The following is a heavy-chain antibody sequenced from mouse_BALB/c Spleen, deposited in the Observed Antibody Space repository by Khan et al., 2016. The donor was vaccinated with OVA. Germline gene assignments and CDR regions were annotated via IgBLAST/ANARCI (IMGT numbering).Heavy chain of an antibody. CDR1: GYTFTSFY. CDR2: IYPGNVNT. CDR3: ATHLYYAMDY. Sequence: QVQLQQSGPELVKPGASVRISCKASGYTFTSFYIHWVKQRPGQGLEWIGWIYPGNVNTKYNEKFKGKATLPADKSSSTAYMQLSSLTSEDSAVYFCATHLYYAMDYWGQGTSVTVSS. V-gene: IGHV1S56*01. J-gene: IGHJ4*01.